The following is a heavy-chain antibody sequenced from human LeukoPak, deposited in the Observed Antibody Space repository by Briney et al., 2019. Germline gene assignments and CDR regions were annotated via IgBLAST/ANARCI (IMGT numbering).Heavy chain of an antibody. CDR1: GYTFTDYY. CDR2: INANRGGA. V-gene: IGHV1-2*02. Sequence: ASVKVSCKASGYTFTDYYMHWVRHAPGQGLEWMGWINANRGGANYAQRFQGRVTMTRDTSITTAYMELSRLKSDDTAVYYCARRYCSSTSCYYFDYWGQGTLVTVSS. J-gene: IGHJ4*02. D-gene: IGHD2-2*01. CDR3: ARRYCSSTSCYYFDY.